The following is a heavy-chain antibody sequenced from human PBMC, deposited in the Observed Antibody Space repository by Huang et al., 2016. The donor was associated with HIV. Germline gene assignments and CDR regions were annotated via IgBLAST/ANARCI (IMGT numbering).Heavy chain of an antibody. D-gene: IGHD4-17*01. V-gene: IGHV4-39*01. Sequence: QLQLQESGPGLVKPSETLSLTCTVSGGSISSSGYYWGWIRQSPGKGLEWIGSIYYIGNGYYNPCLKSRVTMSVDRSSNQFSLKMHSVTAADTAVYYCASRTTVTTTSNYHYFYMDVWGKGTTVIVSS. CDR1: GGSISSSGYY. CDR3: ASRTTVTTTSNYHYFYMDV. CDR2: IYYIGNG. J-gene: IGHJ6*03.